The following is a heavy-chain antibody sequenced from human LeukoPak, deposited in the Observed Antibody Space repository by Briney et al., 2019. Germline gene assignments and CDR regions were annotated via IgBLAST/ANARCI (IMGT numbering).Heavy chain of an antibody. CDR1: GGSISNYF. J-gene: IGHJ4*02. Sequence: SETLSLTCSVSGGSISNYFWTWIRDPPGKGLECIGYIYSSRTTYYNPSIKSRVTISVDTSKNRFTLKLSTVTAADTAVYYGARRPTGDPKFDYWGQGTLVPVSS. CDR2: IYSSRTT. D-gene: IGHD7-27*01. V-gene: IGHV4-59*08. CDR3: ARRPTGDPKFDY.